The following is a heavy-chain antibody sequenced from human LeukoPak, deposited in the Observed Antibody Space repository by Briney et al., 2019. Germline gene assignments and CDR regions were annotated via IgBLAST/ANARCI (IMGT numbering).Heavy chain of an antibody. J-gene: IGHJ3*02. V-gene: IGHV4-61*02. CDR2: ISSSGST. Sequence: SQTLSLTCTVSGDSISSGDYYWSWIRQPAGKGLEWIGRISSSGSTNYNPSLKSRVTISVDTSKNQFSLKLSSVTAADTAVYYCAREIDDQGAFDIWGQGTMVTVSS. D-gene: IGHD2-2*01. CDR3: AREIDDQGAFDI. CDR1: GDSISSGDYY.